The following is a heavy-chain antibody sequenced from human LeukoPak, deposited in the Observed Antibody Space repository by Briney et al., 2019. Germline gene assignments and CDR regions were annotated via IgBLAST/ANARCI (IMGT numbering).Heavy chain of an antibody. Sequence: PGGSLRLSCAASGFTFSSYEMNWVRQAPGKGLEWVSYISSSGSPIYYADSVKGRFTISRDNAKNSLYLQTNSLRTEDTAVYYCARDPRYSYTGPDYFDYWGKGALVTVSS. CDR3: ARDPRYSYTGPDYFDY. CDR2: ISSSGSPI. CDR1: GFTFSSYE. V-gene: IGHV3-48*03. J-gene: IGHJ4*02. D-gene: IGHD5-18*01.